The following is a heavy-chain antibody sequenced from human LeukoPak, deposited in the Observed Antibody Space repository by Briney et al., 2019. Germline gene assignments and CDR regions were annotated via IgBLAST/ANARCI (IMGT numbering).Heavy chain of an antibody. J-gene: IGHJ4*02. CDR1: GGSISSGGYS. CDR2: IYHSGST. CDR3: ARGADYGEYYYFDY. V-gene: IGHV4-30-2*01. Sequence: SQTLSLTCAVSGGSISSGGYSWSWIRQPPGKGLEWIGYIYHSGSTYYNPSLKSRVTISVDRSKNQFSLKLSSVTAADTAVYYCARGADYGEYYYFDYWGQGTLVTVSS. D-gene: IGHD4-17*01.